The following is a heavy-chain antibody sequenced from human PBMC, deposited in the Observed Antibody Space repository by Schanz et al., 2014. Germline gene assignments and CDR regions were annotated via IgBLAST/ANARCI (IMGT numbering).Heavy chain of an antibody. D-gene: IGHD5-12*01. Sequence: QVQLVQSGAEVKKPGASVKVSCKASGYTFTVYYMHWVRQAPGQGLEWLGWINPNSGATSSAQKFQGRVTMTRDTSSSTAYMDLSGLTSDDTAVYYCAREKGHGYSGLSWGQGTLLAVSS. CDR1: GYTFTVYY. CDR3: AREKGHGYSGLS. J-gene: IGHJ5*02. CDR2: INPNSGAT. V-gene: IGHV1-2*02.